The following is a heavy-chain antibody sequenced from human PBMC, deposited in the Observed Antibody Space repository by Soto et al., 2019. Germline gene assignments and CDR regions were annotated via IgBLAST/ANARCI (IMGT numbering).Heavy chain of an antibody. CDR2: IYYSGST. V-gene: IGHV4-30-4*01. CDR3: ARGSPYYYDSSGPSDAFDI. J-gene: IGHJ3*02. D-gene: IGHD3-22*01. CDR1: GGSISSGDYY. Sequence: PSETLSLTCTVSGGSISSGDYYWSWIRQPPGKGLEWIGYIYYSGSTYCNPSLKSRVTISVDTSKNQFSLKLSSVTAADTAVYYCARGSPYYYDSSGPSDAFDIWGQGTMVTVSS.